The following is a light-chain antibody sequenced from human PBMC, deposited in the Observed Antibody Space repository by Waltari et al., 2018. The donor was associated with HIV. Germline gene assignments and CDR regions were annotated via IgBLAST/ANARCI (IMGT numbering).Light chain of an antibody. CDR2: KDT. CDR1: VLAKQY. J-gene: IGLJ2*01. CDR3: QSSDDSRPWI. Sequence: YELTQAPSMSVSPGQTAKITCSGDVLAKQYAYWYQQKPGQAPVSVMSKDTERPSEIPERFSGSSSGTTVTLTISGVQAEDEADYHCQSSDDSRPWIFGGGTKMTVL. V-gene: IGLV3-25*03.